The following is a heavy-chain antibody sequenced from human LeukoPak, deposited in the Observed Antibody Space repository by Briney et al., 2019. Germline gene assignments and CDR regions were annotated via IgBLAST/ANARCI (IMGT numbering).Heavy chain of an antibody. D-gene: IGHD2-15*01. J-gene: IGHJ3*02. CDR3: AEGTGYFDAFDI. CDR2: IYNSGST. V-gene: IGHV4-59*01. Sequence: PSETLSLTCTVSGGSITNYYWSWIRQPPGKGLEWIGYIYNSGSTNYNPSLKSRVTISVDTSKNQFSLKLSSVTAADTAVYYCAEGTGYFDAFDIWGQGTMVTVSS. CDR1: GGSITNYY.